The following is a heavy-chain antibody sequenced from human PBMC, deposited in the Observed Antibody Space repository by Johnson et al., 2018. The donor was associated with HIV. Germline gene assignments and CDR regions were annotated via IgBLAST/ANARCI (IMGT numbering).Heavy chain of an antibody. CDR2: ISYDGSNK. CDR1: GFTFSSYA. D-gene: IGHD1-7*01. CDR3: VKDSKRELLQGKDAFDM. V-gene: IGHV3-30-3*01. Sequence: QVQLVESGGGVVQPGRSLRLSCAASGFTFSSYAMHWVRQAPGKGLEWVAVISYDGSNKYYADSVKGRFTISRDNSKNTLHLQMNSLRVEDTAIYYCVKDSKRELLQGKDAFDMWGQGTMVTVSS. J-gene: IGHJ3*02.